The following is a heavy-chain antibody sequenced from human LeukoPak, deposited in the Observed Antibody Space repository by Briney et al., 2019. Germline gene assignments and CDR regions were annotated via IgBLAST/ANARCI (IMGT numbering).Heavy chain of an antibody. CDR1: GFAFSTYW. Sequence: PGGSLRLSCAASGFAFSTYWMGWVRQAPGKGLEWVGNINQDGSVKHYVDSVGGRFTISRDNARNSVYLQMSALRVEDRAVSYCTIDFFFWGQESLGTASS. CDR3: TIDFFF. D-gene: IGHD3-3*01. CDR2: INQDGSVK. J-gene: IGHJ4*02. V-gene: IGHV3-7*01.